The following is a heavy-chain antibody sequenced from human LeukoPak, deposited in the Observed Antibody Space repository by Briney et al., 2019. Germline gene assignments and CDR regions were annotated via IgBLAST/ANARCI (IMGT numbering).Heavy chain of an antibody. CDR1: GGSFSGYH. J-gene: IGHJ4*02. CDR3: ARDDRQYSSYDY. V-gene: IGHV4-34*01. D-gene: IGHD5-18*01. Sequence: SETLSLTCAVHGGSFSGYHWSWIRQPPGKGLEWIGEINHSGSTNYNPSLKSRVTISVDTSKNQFSLKLSSVTAADTAVYYCARDDRQYSSYDYWGQGTLVTVSS. CDR2: INHSGST.